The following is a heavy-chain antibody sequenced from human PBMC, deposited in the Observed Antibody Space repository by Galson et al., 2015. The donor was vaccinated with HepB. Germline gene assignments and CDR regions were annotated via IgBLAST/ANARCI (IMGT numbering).Heavy chain of an antibody. J-gene: IGHJ4*02. CDR1: GFAVNSNY. V-gene: IGHV3-66*01. D-gene: IGHD7-27*01. CDR3: ARGATRALGY. Sequence: SLRLSCAASGFAVNSNYMSWVRQAPGKGLEWVSFIYSGGSTNYADSVKGRFTISRDNSKNTLYLQMNSLRAEDTAVYYCARGATRALGYWGQGTLVTVSS. CDR2: IYSGGST.